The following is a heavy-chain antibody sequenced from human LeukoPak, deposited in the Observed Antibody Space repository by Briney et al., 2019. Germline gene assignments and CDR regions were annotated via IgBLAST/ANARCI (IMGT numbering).Heavy chain of an antibody. CDR3: AREGPQTLYCSSTSCAEYFQH. J-gene: IGHJ1*01. Sequence: SETLSLTCNVSGGSISGYYWSWLRQPPGKGLEWIGFIYYNGRTNYNPSLKSRVTISVDTSKNQFSLKLSSVTAADTAVYYCAREGPQTLYCSSTSCAEYFQHWGQGTLVTVSS. CDR1: GGSISGYY. CDR2: IYYNGRT. V-gene: IGHV4-59*12. D-gene: IGHD2-2*01.